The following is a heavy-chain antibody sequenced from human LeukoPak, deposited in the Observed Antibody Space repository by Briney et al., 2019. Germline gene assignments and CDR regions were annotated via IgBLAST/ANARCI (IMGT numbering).Heavy chain of an antibody. CDR2: ISYDGSDK. CDR3: ARAISYGYGNPPDY. D-gene: IGHD5-18*01. V-gene: IGHV3-30*04. Sequence: GRSLRLSCAASGFTFRSYAMHWVRQAPGKGLEWVAVISYDGSDKYYADSVKGRFTISRDNSKNTLSLQMNSLRAEDTAVYYCARAISYGYGNPPDYWGQGTLVTASS. J-gene: IGHJ4*02. CDR1: GFTFRSYA.